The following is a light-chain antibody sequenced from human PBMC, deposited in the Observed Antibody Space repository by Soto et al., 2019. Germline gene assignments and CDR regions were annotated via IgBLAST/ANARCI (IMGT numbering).Light chain of an antibody. CDR2: GAS. Sequence: EIVLTQSPGTLSLSPGERASLSCRASQDITKTYLAWYQQKPGQAPRLLIYGASIRATGIPDRFSGSGSGTDFTLTISRLEPEDFAVDYCQQYGGSPPVTFGQGTRLEIK. V-gene: IGKV3-20*01. J-gene: IGKJ5*01. CDR3: QQYGGSPPVT. CDR1: QDITKTY.